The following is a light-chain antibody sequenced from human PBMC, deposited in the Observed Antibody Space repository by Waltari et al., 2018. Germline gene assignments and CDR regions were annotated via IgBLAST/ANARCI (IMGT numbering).Light chain of an antibody. Sequence: QSVLTQPPSVSAAPGQQVTISCSGSISNIGENYVSWYQQLPGTAPKLRIHDDKGGPSGVPDRFSASKSGSSATLGITGLQPGDEADYYCGTWDSSLSAAVFGGGTKVTVL. V-gene: IGLV1-51*01. CDR3: GTWDSSLSAAV. CDR1: ISNIGENY. CDR2: DDK. J-gene: IGLJ3*02.